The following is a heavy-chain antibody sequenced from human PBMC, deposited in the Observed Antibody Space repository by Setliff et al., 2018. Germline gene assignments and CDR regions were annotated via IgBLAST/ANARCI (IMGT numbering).Heavy chain of an antibody. CDR1: GGTFSSYA. V-gene: IGHV1-69*13. Sequence: SVKVSCKASGGTFSSYAISWVRQAPGQGLEWMGGIIPIFGTANYAQKFQGRVTITADESASTAYMELSSLRSEDTAVYYCARDNWIFGVELPHYYYMDVWG. CDR2: IIPIFGTA. CDR3: ARDNWIFGVELPHYYYMDV. J-gene: IGHJ6*03. D-gene: IGHD3-3*01.